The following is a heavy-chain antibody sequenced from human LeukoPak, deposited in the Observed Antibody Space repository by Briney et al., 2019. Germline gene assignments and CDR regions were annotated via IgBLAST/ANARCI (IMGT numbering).Heavy chain of an antibody. CDR2: IYPGDSDT. J-gene: IGHJ4*02. D-gene: IGHD4-23*01. V-gene: IGHV5-51*01. CDR3: ARFLNYGGNSGGMDY. CDR1: GYSFTRHW. Sequence: TGESLKISCKGSGYSFTRHWIGWVRQMPGKGLEWMGIIYPGDSDTRYSPSLQGQVTISADKSISTAYLQWSSLKASDTAMYYCARFLNYGGNSGGMDYWGQGTLVTVSS.